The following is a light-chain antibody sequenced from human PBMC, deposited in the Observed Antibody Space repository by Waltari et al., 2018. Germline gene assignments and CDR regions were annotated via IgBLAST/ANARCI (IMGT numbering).Light chain of an antibody. V-gene: IGKV4-1*01. J-gene: IGKJ4*01. CDR2: WAS. CDR3: QQYYTTPLT. Sequence: DIVMTQSTDSLAVSLVERATINCKSSQSVLYSSNNKNYLAWYQQKPGQPPKLLIYWASTRESGVPDRFSGSGSGTDFTLTISSLQAEDVAVYYCQQYYTTPLTFGGGTKVEIK. CDR1: QSVLYSSNNKNY.